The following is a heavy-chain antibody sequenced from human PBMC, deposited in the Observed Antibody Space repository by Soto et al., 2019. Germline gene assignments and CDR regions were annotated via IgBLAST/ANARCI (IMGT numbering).Heavy chain of an antibody. J-gene: IGHJ4*02. D-gene: IGHD2-2*01. CDR1: GFTFRGSA. CDR2: IRSKANNYAT. Sequence: PGGSLRLSCAASGFTFRGSAMHWVRQASGKGLEWVGRIRSKANNYATAYVASVKGRFTISRDDSKNTAYLQMKSLKTEDTAVYYCTSRVVVPAALDYWGQGALVTVSS. V-gene: IGHV3-73*01. CDR3: TSRVVVPAALDY.